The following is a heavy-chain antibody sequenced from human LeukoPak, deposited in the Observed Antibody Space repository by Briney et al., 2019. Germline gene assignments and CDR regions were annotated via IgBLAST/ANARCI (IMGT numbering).Heavy chain of an antibody. D-gene: IGHD6-6*01. CDR2: IYTSGST. CDR3: ARDGLYSSSSLCYFDY. Sequence: SETLSLTCTVSGGSISSGSYYWSWIRQPAGKGLEWIGRIYTSGSTNYIPSLKSRVTISVDTSKNQFSLKLSSVTAADTAVYYCARDGLYSSSSLCYFDYWGQGTLVTVSS. J-gene: IGHJ4*02. V-gene: IGHV4-61*02. CDR1: GGSISSGSYY.